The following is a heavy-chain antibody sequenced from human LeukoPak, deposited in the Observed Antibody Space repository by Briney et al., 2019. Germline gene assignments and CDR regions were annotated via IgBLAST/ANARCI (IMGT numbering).Heavy chain of an antibody. D-gene: IGHD6-19*01. CDR1: GFTFSIYS. J-gene: IGHJ4*02. Sequence: GGSLRLSCAASGFTFSIYSMNWVRQAPGKGLEWVSSISSSSSYIYYADSVKGRFTISRDNAKNSLYLQMNSLRAEDTAVYYCARDQDLAVGLPWYFDYWGQGTLVTVSS. CDR3: ARDQDLAVGLPWYFDY. CDR2: ISSSSSYI. V-gene: IGHV3-21*01.